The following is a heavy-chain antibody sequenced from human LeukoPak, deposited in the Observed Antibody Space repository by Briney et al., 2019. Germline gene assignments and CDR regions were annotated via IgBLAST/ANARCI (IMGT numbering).Heavy chain of an antibody. Sequence: ASVKVSCKASGYTITGYYMHWVRQAPGQGLEWMGRINPNSGGTNYAQTFQGRVTMTRDTSISTAFMDLSSLRSDDTAVYYCARESIPNYYGSGKDYWGQGTLVTVSS. CDR2: INPNSGGT. J-gene: IGHJ4*02. CDR3: ARESIPNYYGSGKDY. V-gene: IGHV1-2*06. CDR1: GYTITGYY. D-gene: IGHD3-10*01.